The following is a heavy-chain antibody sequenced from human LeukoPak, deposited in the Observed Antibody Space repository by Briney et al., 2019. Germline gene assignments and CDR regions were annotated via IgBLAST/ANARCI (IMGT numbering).Heavy chain of an antibody. CDR2: ISYDGSNK. Sequence: GGSLRLSCAASGFTFSSYGMHWVRQAPGKGLEWVAVISYDGSNKYYADSVKGRFTISRDNSKNTLYLQMNSLRAEDTAVYYCARDGYSSSWDESYYYYGMDVWGQGTTVTVSS. CDR3: ARDGYSSSWDESYYYYGMDV. D-gene: IGHD6-13*01. V-gene: IGHV3-30*03. CDR1: GFTFSSYG. J-gene: IGHJ6*02.